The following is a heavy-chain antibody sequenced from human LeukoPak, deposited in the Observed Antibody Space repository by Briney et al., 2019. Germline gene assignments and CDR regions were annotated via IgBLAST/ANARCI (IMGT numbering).Heavy chain of an antibody. Sequence: GESLKISCKGSGYSFTSYWISWVRQMPGKGLEWMGRIDPSDSYTNYSPSFQGHVTISADKSISTAYLQWSSLKASDTAMYYCARHPLAAAVLYYCGMDVWGQGTTVTVSS. D-gene: IGHD6-13*01. CDR1: GYSFTSYW. J-gene: IGHJ6*02. CDR2: IDPSDSYT. CDR3: ARHPLAAAVLYYCGMDV. V-gene: IGHV5-10-1*01.